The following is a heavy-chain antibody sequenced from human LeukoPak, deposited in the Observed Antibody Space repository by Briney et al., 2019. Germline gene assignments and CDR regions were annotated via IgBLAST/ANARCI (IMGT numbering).Heavy chain of an antibody. D-gene: IGHD3/OR15-3a*01. CDR2: IYSGGST. CDR3: ARENDLTQNYYYYYGMDV. V-gene: IGHV3-66*01. J-gene: IGHJ6*02. CDR1: GFTVSSNY. Sequence: GGSLRLSCAASGFTVSSNYMSWVRQAPGKGLEWVSVIYSGGSTYYADSVKGRSTISRDNSKNTLYLQMNSLRAEDTAVYYCARENDLTQNYYYYYGMDVWGQGTTVTVSS.